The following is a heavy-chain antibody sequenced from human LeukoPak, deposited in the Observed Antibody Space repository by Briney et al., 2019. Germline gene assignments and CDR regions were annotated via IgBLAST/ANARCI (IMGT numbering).Heavy chain of an antibody. CDR2: INHSGST. Sequence: PSETLSLTCAVYGGSFSGYYWSWIRQPPGKGLEWIGEINHSGSTNYNPSLKSRVTISVDTSKNQFSLKLSSVTAADTAVYYCARVGGESSDWGTMIDYWGQGTLVAVSS. V-gene: IGHV4-34*01. CDR1: GGSFSGYY. J-gene: IGHJ4*02. D-gene: IGHD6-19*01. CDR3: ARVGGESSDWGTMIDY.